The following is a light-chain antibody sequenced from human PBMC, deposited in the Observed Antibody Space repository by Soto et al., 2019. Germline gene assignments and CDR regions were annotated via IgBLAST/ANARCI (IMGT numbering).Light chain of an antibody. V-gene: IGKV1-39*01. Sequence: DIQMTQSPSSLSASVGDRVTITCRASQSISSYLNWYQQKPGKAPKLLIYAASSLQSRVPSRFSGSGTGTDFTLTISSLLPEDFATYYCQQSYSTLTFGPGTKVDIK. CDR3: QQSYSTLT. J-gene: IGKJ3*01. CDR1: QSISSY. CDR2: AAS.